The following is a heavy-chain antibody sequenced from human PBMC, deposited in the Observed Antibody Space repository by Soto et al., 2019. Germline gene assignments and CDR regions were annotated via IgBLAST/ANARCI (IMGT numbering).Heavy chain of an antibody. V-gene: IGHV3-23*01. CDR1: GFTFSSYA. D-gene: IGHD6-13*01. CDR3: AQIPQSSSWYLDAFDI. CDR2: ISGSGGST. Sequence: EVQLLESGGGLVQPGGSLRLSCAASGFTFSSYAMSWVRQAPGKGLEWVSAISGSGGSTYYADSVKGRFTISRDNSKNTLYLQMHSLRAEDTAVYYCAQIPQSSSWYLDAFDIWGQGTMVTVSS. J-gene: IGHJ3*02.